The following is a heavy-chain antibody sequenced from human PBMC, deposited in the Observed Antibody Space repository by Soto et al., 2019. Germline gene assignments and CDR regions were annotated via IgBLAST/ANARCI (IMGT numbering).Heavy chain of an antibody. J-gene: IGHJ5*02. D-gene: IGHD6-13*01. V-gene: IGHV4-34*01. Sequence: PSETLSLTCAVYGGSFSGYYWSWIRQPPGKGLEWIGEINHSGSTNYNPSLKSRVTISVDTSKNQFSLKLSSVTAADTAVYYCAKSSRSPPDWFNPWGQGTLVTVSS. CDR3: AKSSRSPPDWFNP. CDR1: GGSFSGYY. CDR2: INHSGST.